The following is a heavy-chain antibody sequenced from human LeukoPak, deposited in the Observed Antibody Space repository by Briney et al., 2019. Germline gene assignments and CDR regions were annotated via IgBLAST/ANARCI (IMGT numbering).Heavy chain of an antibody. CDR2: IIPIFGTA. CDR1: GGTFSSYA. V-gene: IGHV1-69*13. D-gene: IGHD3-16*02. J-gene: IGHJ4*02. Sequence: ASVKVSCKASGGTFSSYAISWVRQAPGQGLEWMGGIIPIFGTANYAQKFQGRVTITADESTSTAYMELSSLRSEDTAVYYCARGPLRRLGELSFDYCGQGTLVTVSS. CDR3: ARGPLRRLGELSFDY.